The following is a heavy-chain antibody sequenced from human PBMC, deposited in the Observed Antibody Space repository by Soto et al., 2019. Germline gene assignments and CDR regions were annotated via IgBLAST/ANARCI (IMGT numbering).Heavy chain of an antibody. Sequence: QVQLVESGGGVVYPGRSLRLSCTASGFSFSSYGVHWVRQAPGKGLECVAVISYHGVNKYYADSVNGRFTNSRDNSKNMVFLQMNSLTVEDTAVYYCGKYSDYGDHRDWFDPWGQGTLVTVSS. V-gene: IGHV3-30*18. CDR3: GKYSDYGDHRDWFDP. J-gene: IGHJ5*02. CDR2: ISYHGVNK. CDR1: GFSFSSYG. D-gene: IGHD4-17*01.